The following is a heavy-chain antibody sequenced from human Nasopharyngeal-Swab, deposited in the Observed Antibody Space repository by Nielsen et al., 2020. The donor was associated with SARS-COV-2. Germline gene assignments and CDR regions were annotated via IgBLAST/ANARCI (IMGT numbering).Heavy chain of an antibody. CDR1: GFTFNTYA. D-gene: IGHD6-6*01. CDR3: AKLASSSAFDH. J-gene: IGHJ4*02. V-gene: IGHV3-23*01. CDR2: ISGSDDST. Sequence: GESLKISCAASGFTFNTYAISLVRQAPGKGLELVSVISGSDDSTKYADSVKGRFTISRDNSKNTVNLQMNSLRAEDTAVYYCAKLASSSAFDHWGQGTLVTVSS.